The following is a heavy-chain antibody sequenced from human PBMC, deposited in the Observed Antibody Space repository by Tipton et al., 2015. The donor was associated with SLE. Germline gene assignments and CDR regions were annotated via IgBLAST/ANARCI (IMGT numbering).Heavy chain of an antibody. CDR1: GGSISSGGYY. V-gene: IGHV4-31*11. CDR3: ARLLLSYYYYYMDV. J-gene: IGHJ6*03. D-gene: IGHD2-15*01. CDR2: IYYSGST. Sequence: LRLSCAVSGGSISSGGYYWSWIRPHPGKGLEWIGYIYYSGSTYYNPSLKSRVTISVDTSKNQFSLKLSSVTAADTAVYYCARLLLSYYYYYMDVWGKGTTVTVS.